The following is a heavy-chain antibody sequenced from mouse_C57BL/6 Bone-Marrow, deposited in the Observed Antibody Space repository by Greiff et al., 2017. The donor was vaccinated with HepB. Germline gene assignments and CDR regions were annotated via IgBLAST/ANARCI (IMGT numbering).Heavy chain of an antibody. D-gene: IGHD1-1*01. Sequence: QVQLQQPGTELVKPGASVKLSCKASGYTFTSYWMHWVKQRPGQGLEWIGNINPSNGGTNYNEKFKSKAKLTVDKSSSTAYMQLSSLTSEDSAVYYCARLYYGSSYWYFDVWGTGTTVTVSS. CDR1: GYTFTSYW. CDR2: INPSNGGT. CDR3: ARLYYGSSYWYFDV. V-gene: IGHV1-53*01. J-gene: IGHJ1*03.